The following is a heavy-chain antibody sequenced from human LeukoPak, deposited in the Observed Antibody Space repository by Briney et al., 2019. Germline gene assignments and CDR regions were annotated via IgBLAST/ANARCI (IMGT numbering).Heavy chain of an antibody. D-gene: IGHD1-7*01. CDR1: GYSISSGYY. CDR3: ARDGGLQLPLGWFDP. V-gene: IGHV4-38-2*02. J-gene: IGHJ5*02. CDR2: IYHSGST. Sequence: PSETLSLTCTVSGYSISSGYYWGWIRQPPGKGLEWIGSIYHSGSTYYNPSLKSRVTISVDTSKNQFSLKLSSVSAADTAVYYCARDGGLQLPLGWFDPWGQGTLVTVSS.